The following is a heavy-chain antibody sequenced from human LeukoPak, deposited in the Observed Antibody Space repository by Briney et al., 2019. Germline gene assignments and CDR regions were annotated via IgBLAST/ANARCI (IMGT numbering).Heavy chain of an antibody. D-gene: IGHD3-10*01. V-gene: IGHV3-21*04. Sequence: RGSLRLSCAASGFTFSSYAMSWVRQAPGKGLEWVSSISGSSYYIYYADSVRGRFTISRDNAKNTLYLQMNSLRAEDTAVYYCAVGKYYFDYWGQGTLVTVSS. CDR2: ISGSSYYI. J-gene: IGHJ4*02. CDR1: GFTFSSYA. CDR3: AVGKYYFDY.